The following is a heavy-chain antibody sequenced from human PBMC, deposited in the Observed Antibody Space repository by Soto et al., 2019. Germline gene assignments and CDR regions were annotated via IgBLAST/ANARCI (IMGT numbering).Heavy chain of an antibody. D-gene: IGHD3-3*01. Sequence: ASVKVSCKASGFTFTSYYMYWVRQAPGQGLEWMGIINPSGGSTSYAQKFQGRVTMTRDTSTSTVYMELSSLRSEDTAVYYCARSLLEWLLPSYYYYMDVWGKGTTVTVSS. CDR2: INPSGGST. V-gene: IGHV1-46*03. CDR1: GFTFTSYY. J-gene: IGHJ6*03. CDR3: ARSLLEWLLPSYYYYMDV.